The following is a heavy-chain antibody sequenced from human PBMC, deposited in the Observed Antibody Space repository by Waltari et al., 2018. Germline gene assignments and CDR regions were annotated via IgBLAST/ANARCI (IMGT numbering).Heavy chain of an antibody. J-gene: IGHJ4*01. CDR2: IEDDGSEK. CDR1: GFDFKSFW. D-gene: IGHD2-21*01. CDR3: QEGHYSDR. Sequence: YLVYSGGGLAQPGGSLRLACAASGFDFKSFWMTWVRQAPGRELQWVASIEDDGSEKFYVDSVRGRFTISRDNARQSVFLQMDFLSGEDTATYYCQEGHYSDRWGQGTLVTVSS. V-gene: IGHV3-7*01.